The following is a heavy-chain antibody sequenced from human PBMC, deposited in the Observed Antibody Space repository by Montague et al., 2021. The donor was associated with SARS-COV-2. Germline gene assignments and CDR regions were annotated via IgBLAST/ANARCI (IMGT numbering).Heavy chain of an antibody. Sequence: TLSLTCTVSGDSMTSASYFWTWIRQPAGKGLEWIGHIQTSGTSNYNPSLKGRVTMSTDTSTNQFSLELRSVTATDTAVYFCARDRPESWRISPGLAGLFATLVHSASGMDVWGQGTTVTVS. V-gene: IGHV4-61*09. CDR3: ARDRPESWRISPGLAGLFATLVHSASGMDV. CDR2: IQTSGTS. J-gene: IGHJ6*02. CDR1: GDSMTSASYF. D-gene: IGHD2-8*01.